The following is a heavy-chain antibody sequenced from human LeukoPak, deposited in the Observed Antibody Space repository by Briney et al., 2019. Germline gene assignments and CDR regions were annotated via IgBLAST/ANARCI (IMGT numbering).Heavy chain of an antibody. V-gene: IGHV3-21*01. CDR2: ISSSSSYI. CDR1: GFTFSSYS. Sequence: GGSLRLSCAASGFTFSSYSMNWVRQAPGKGLEWVSSISSSSSYIYYADPVKGRFTISRDNAKNSLYLQMNSLRAEDTAVYYCASAKDIVVVPAAIFADWGQGTLVTVSS. CDR3: ASAKDIVVVPAAIFAD. J-gene: IGHJ4*02. D-gene: IGHD2-2*01.